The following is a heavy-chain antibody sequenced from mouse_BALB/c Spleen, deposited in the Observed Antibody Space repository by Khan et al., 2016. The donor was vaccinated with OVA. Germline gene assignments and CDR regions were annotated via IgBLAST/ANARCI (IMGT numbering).Heavy chain of an antibody. J-gene: IGHJ2*01. V-gene: IGHV1S81*02. D-gene: IGHD1-1*01. CDR2: TNPTNGRT. CDR3: ARIKKIVATDFDY. Sequence: QVQLQQPGAELVKAGASVKMSCKASGYTFTSYWMHWVKQRLGQGLVWFAETNPTNGRTYYNEKFKSKTPLTVDKSSSTAYMLLSGPTLEAAAVYYCARIKKIVATDFDYWGQGTTLTVSS. CDR1: GYTFTSYW.